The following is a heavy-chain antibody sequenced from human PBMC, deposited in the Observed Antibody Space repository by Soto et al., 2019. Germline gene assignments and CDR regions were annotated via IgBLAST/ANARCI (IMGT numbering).Heavy chain of an antibody. CDR3: AKDVRGYSSSWYYFDY. CDR1: GFTFDDYA. Sequence: EVQLVESGGGLVQPGRSLRLSCAASGFTFDDYAMHWVRQAPGKGLEWVSGISWNSGSIGYADSVKGRFTISRDNAKNSLYLQMNSLRAEDTALYYCAKDVRGYSSSWYYFDYWGQGTLVTVSS. J-gene: IGHJ4*02. V-gene: IGHV3-9*01. CDR2: ISWNSGSI. D-gene: IGHD6-13*01.